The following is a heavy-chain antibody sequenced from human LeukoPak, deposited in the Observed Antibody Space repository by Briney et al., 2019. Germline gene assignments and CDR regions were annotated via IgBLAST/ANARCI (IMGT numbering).Heavy chain of an antibody. CDR1: GGTFSSYA. V-gene: IGHV1-69*04. Sequence: ASVKVSCKASGGTFSSYAISWVRQAPGQGLEWMGRIIPILGIANYAQKFQGRVTITADKSTSTAYMELSSLRSEDTAVYYCAKGRMATIHYFDYWGQGTLVTVSS. J-gene: IGHJ4*02. CDR2: IIPILGIA. CDR3: AKGRMATIHYFDY. D-gene: IGHD5-24*01.